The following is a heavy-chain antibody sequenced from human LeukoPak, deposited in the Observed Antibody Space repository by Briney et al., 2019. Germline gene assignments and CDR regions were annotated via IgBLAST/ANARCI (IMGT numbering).Heavy chain of an antibody. CDR1: GFSFKNYG. Sequence: GGSLRLSCAASGFSFKNYGMHWVRQAPGKGLEWVAFIWHDGSNKYYADYVKDRFTISRDSFKGMLDLQLNSLRVEDTAVYYCAKGGYSSLMDVWGKGTTVTVSS. CDR3: AKGGYSSLMDV. V-gene: IGHV3-30*02. D-gene: IGHD5-24*01. J-gene: IGHJ6*03. CDR2: IWHDGSNK.